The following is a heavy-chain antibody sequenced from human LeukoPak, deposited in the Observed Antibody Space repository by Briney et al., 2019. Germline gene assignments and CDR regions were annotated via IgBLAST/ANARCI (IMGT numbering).Heavy chain of an antibody. Sequence: GGSLRLSCAASGFTFSSYGMHWVRQAPGKGLEWVAVISYDGSNKYYADSVKGRFTISRDNSKNTLYLQMNSLRAEDTAVYYCARDLTTRDYYDSPFDYWGQGTLVTVSS. CDR1: GFTFSSYG. D-gene: IGHD3-22*01. CDR3: ARDLTTRDYYDSPFDY. V-gene: IGHV3-30*03. J-gene: IGHJ4*02. CDR2: ISYDGSNK.